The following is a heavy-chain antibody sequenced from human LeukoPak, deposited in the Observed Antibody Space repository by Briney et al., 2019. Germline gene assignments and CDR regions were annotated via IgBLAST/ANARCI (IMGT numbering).Heavy chain of an antibody. D-gene: IGHD2-8*01. CDR3: ARGPTNGQAFDY. Sequence: PGGSLRLSCAASGFTFSSYAMTWIRQAPGKGLEWVAFNRYDGSNKYYADSVKGRFTISRDNSKNTLYLQMNSLRAEDTAVYYCARGPTNGQAFDYWGQGTLVSVSS. J-gene: IGHJ4*02. CDR2: NRYDGSNK. CDR1: GFTFSSYA. V-gene: IGHV3-30*02.